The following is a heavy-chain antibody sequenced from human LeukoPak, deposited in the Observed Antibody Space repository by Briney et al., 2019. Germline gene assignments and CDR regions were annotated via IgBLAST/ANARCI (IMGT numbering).Heavy chain of an antibody. CDR3: AKDERYEDQGDYYMDV. V-gene: IGHV3-30*18. CDR2: ISYDGSNK. Sequence: GGSLRLSCAASGFTFSSYSMNWVRQAPGKGLEWVAVISYDGSNKFYADSVKGRFTISRDNSKNTLYLQMNSLRAEDTAVYYCAKDERYEDQGDYYMDVWGKGTTVTVSS. J-gene: IGHJ6*03. CDR1: GFTFSSYS. D-gene: IGHD2-2*01.